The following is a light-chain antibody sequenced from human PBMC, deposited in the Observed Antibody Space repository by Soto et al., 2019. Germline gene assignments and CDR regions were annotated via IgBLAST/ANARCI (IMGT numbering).Light chain of an antibody. J-gene: IGKJ1*01. CDR1: QTVSSN. CDR3: QQCDNWPRT. Sequence: EIVLTQSPGTLSLSPGDRATLCCSASQTVSSNFLAWYQQRPAQAPRLLIHGASTRATGITDRFSGSGSETEFTLTISSLQSEDFAVYYCQQCDNWPRTFGQGTKVDI. V-gene: IGKV3D-15*01. CDR2: GAS.